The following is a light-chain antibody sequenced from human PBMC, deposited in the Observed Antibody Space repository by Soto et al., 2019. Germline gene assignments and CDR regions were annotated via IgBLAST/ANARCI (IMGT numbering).Light chain of an antibody. Sequence: QSVLTQPPSVSGAPGQRVTIYCTGTSSNIGAGYPVHWYQQLPGTAPKLLIFGNMNRPSGVPDRFSGSRSGLAITGLQAEDEADYYCQSYDSSLSAYVFGAGTKLTV. CDR2: GNM. CDR1: SSNIGAGYP. J-gene: IGLJ1*01. CDR3: QSYDSSLSAYV. V-gene: IGLV1-40*01.